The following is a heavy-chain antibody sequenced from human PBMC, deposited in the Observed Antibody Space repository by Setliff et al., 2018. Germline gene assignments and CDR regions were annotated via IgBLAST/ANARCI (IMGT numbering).Heavy chain of an antibody. CDR1: GDTFRSYG. V-gene: IGHV1-18*01. CDR2: FDPEDGET. D-gene: IGHD3-22*01. Sequence: ASVKVSCKASGDTFRSYGISWVRQAPGQGLEWMGGFDPEDGETIYAQKFQDRVTMTTDTSTSTAYMELRSLRSDDTAVYYCARRNFYYDSSGFALYYYYMDVWGKGTTVTVSS. CDR3: ARRNFYYDSSGFALYYYYMDV. J-gene: IGHJ6*03.